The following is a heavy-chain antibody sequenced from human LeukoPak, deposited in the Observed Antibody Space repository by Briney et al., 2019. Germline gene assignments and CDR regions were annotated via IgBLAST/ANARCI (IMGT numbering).Heavy chain of an antibody. CDR3: TTGIDYGGGY. Sequence: PGGSLRLSCSASGFTFTNTWMNWVRQSPGEGLEWVARIKSANDGGTIDYAAPVKGRFTISRDDSKATLFLQMNSLKMEDTAIYYCTTGIDYGGGYWGQGTLVSVSS. CDR2: IKSANDGGTI. D-gene: IGHD3-16*01. CDR1: GFTFTNTW. V-gene: IGHV3-15*07. J-gene: IGHJ4*02.